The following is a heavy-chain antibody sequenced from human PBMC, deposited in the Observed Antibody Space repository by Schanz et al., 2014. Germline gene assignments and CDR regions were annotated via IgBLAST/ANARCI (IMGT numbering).Heavy chain of an antibody. J-gene: IGHJ4*02. V-gene: IGHV3-33*03. CDR3: AKVQTHTLYGGNSCFDY. D-gene: IGHD2-21*02. CDR1: GFTFSAYG. Sequence: QVQLVESGGGVVQPGRSLRLSCAASGFTFSAYGMHWVRQAPGKGLEWVAVIWFDGNNKFYADSVKGRFTISRDNAKNSLYLQMNSLRPEDTALYYCAKVQTHTLYGGNSCFDYWGQGTLVTVSS. CDR2: IWFDGNNK.